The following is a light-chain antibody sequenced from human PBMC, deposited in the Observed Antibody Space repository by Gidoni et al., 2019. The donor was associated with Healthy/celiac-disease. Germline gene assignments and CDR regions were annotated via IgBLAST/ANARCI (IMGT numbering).Light chain of an antibody. V-gene: IGLV2-14*04. CDR1: SSDVGGHNY. CDR3: SSYTSSSTPWV. J-gene: IGLJ3*02. Sequence: TISCTGTSSDVGGHNYVSWYQQHPGKAPKLMIYDVSNRPSGVSNRFSGSKSGNTASLTISGLQAEDEADYYCSSYTSSSTPWVFGGGTKLTVL. CDR2: DVS.